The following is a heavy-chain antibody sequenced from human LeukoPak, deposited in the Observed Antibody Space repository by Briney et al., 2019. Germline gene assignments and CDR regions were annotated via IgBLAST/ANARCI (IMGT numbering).Heavy chain of an antibody. CDR2: IIGGAGGT. CDR3: AHGSMYQLDY. D-gene: IGHD2-2*01. CDR1: GFTFTSYS. V-gene: IGHV3-23*01. Sequence: PGGSLRLSCAASGFTFTSYSSTWVRQAPGKGLEWVSGIIGGAGGTYYADSVKGRFTISRDNAKNTLYLQMNSLRAEDTAVYYCAHGSMYQLDYWGQGTLVTVSS. J-gene: IGHJ4*02.